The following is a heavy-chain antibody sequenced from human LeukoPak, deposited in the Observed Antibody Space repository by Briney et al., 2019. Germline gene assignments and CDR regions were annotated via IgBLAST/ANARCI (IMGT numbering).Heavy chain of an antibody. CDR3: ARGATGTTFYHWLDP. D-gene: IGHD1-7*01. V-gene: IGHV1-69*05. Sequence: ASVKVFCKTSGGTFGIYGMSWVRQAPGQGLEWMGGIIPVYRTPTYAERFEGRVTITTDDSTSTVYMELSSLRSDDTAVYYCARGATGTTFYHWLDPWGQGTLVTVSS. CDR1: GGTFGIYG. J-gene: IGHJ5*02. CDR2: IIPVYRTP.